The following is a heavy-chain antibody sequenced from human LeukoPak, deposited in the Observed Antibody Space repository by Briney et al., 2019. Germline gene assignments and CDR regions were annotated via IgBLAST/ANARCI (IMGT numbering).Heavy chain of an antibody. CDR1: GYTFTGYY. CDR2: INPNSGGT. D-gene: IGHD3-3*01. J-gene: IGHJ5*02. V-gene: IGHV1-2*02. Sequence: ASVKVSCKASGYTFTGYYMHWVRQAPGQGLEGMGWINPNSGGTNYAQKFQGRVTMTRDTSISTAYMELSRLRSDDTAVYYCARGPRVTIFGVVIIHAWGQGTLVTVSS. CDR3: ARGPRVTIFGVVIIHA.